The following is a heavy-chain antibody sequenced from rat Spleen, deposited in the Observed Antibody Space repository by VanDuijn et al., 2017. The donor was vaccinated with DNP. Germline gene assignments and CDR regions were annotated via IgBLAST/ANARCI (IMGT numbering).Heavy chain of an antibody. V-gene: IGHV5-7*01. D-gene: IGHD1-11*01. CDR3: TTFEGTNA. Sequence: EVQLVESGGGLVQPGRSLRLSCAASGFIFRDYSMAWVRQVPKKGLEWVATISYDGLRPYYRDSVKGRFTVSRDDAKSTLYLQMDSLRSEDTATYYCTTFEGTNAWGQGTSVTVSS. J-gene: IGHJ4*01. CDR1: GFIFRDYS. CDR2: ISYDGLRP.